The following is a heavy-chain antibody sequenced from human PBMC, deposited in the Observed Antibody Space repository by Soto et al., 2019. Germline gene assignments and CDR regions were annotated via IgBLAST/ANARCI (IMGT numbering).Heavy chain of an antibody. V-gene: IGHV4-34*01. D-gene: IGHD5-18*01. CDR2: INHSGST. J-gene: IGHJ4*02. CDR1: GGSFSGYY. CDR3: ARGRGYSYGVFDY. Sequence: SETLSLTCAVYGGSFSGYYWSWIRQPPGKGLEWIGEINHSGSTNYNPSLKSRVTISVDTSKNQFSLKLSSVTAADTAVYYCARGRGYSYGVFDYWGQGTLVTVSS.